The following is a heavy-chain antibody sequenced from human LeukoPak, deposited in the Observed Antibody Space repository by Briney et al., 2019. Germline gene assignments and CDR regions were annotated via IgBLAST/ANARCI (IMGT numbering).Heavy chain of an antibody. J-gene: IGHJ4*02. CDR3: ARVPRGNSYGHFDY. D-gene: IGHD5-18*01. Sequence: SETLSLTCAVSGGSISSGGYSWSWIRQPPGKGLEWIGYIYYSGSTYYNPSLKSRVTISVDTSKNQFCLKLSSVTAADTAVYYCARVPRGNSYGHFDYWGQGTLVTVSS. CDR2: IYYSGST. V-gene: IGHV4-30-4*07. CDR1: GGSISSGGYS.